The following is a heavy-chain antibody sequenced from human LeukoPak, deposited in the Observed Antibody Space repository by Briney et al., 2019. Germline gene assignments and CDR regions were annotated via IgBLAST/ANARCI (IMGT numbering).Heavy chain of an antibody. V-gene: IGHV4-34*01. Sequence: SETLSLTCAVYGGSFSGYYWSWIRQPPGKGLEWIGEINHSGSTNYNPSLKSRVTISVDTSKNQFSLKLSSVTAADTAVYYCARRKSGGYEAFDIWGQGTMVTVSS. CDR1: GGSFSGYY. D-gene: IGHD5-12*01. J-gene: IGHJ3*02. CDR2: INHSGST. CDR3: ARRKSGGYEAFDI.